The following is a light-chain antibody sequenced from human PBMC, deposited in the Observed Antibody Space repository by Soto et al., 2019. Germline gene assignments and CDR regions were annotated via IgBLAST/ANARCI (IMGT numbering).Light chain of an antibody. J-gene: IGKJ1*01. CDR3: QQYNSYSPT. Sequence: DIQMTQSPSTLSASVGDRVTITCRASQSISTWLAWYQQEPGKAPKLLIHKASSLQSGVPSRFSGSGSGTDFTLTISSLHPDDFATYYCQQYNSYSPTFGQGTMVEIK. CDR1: QSISTW. CDR2: KAS. V-gene: IGKV1-5*03.